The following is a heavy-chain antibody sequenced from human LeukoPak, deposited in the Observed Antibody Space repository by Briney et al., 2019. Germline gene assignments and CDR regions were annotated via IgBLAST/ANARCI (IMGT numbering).Heavy chain of an antibody. J-gene: IGHJ4*02. CDR3: AKFDSSGYYYEGSEQLGY. D-gene: IGHD3-22*01. CDR2: ISGSGGST. V-gene: IGHV3-23*01. Sequence: GGSLRLSCAASGFTFSSYAMSWVRQAPGKGLKWVSAISGSGGSTYYADSVKGRFTISRDNSKNTLYLQMNSLRAEDTAVYYCAKFDSSGYYYEGSEQLGYWGQGTLVTVSS. CDR1: GFTFSSYA.